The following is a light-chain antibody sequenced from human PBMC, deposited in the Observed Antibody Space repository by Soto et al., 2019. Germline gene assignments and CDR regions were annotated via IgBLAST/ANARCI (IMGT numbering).Light chain of an antibody. Sequence: DIQMTQSPSTLSASVGDRVTITCGASQSISSWLAWYQQKPGKAPKLLIYDASSLESGVPSRFSGSGSGTEFTLTISSLQPDDFATYYCQQYNSYSALTFGGGTKVDI. CDR3: QQYNSYSALT. V-gene: IGKV1-5*01. CDR2: DAS. J-gene: IGKJ4*01. CDR1: QSISSW.